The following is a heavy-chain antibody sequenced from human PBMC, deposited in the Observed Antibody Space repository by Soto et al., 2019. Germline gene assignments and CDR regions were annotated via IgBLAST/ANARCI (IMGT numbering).Heavy chain of an antibody. V-gene: IGHV4-34*01. D-gene: IGHD3-3*01. CDR3: ARENLNYDFWSGKLNWFDP. J-gene: IGHJ5*02. CDR2: INHSGST. CDR1: GGSFSGYY. Sequence: PSETLSLTCAVYGGSFSGYYWSWIRQPPGKGLEWIGEINHSGSTNYNPSLKSRVTISVDTSKSQFSLKLSSVTAADTAVYYCARENLNYDFWSGKLNWFDPWGQGTLVTVSS.